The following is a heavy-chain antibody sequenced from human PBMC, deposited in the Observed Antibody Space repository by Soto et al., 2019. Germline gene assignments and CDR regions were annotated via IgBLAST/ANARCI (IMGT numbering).Heavy chain of an antibody. V-gene: IGHV3-15*01. D-gene: IGHD3-3*02. CDR3: TKVLALPPNDAFDI. Sequence: EGQLVESGGGLVEPGGSLRLSCAASGFNFNVAWMNWVRQAPGKGLEWLGRIKSKGGGETTEYVAFVKGRFTISRDYSKNTLYLQMNSLKSEDTAVYYCTKVLALPPNDAFDIWGQGTMVTVSS. CDR2: IKSKGGGETT. J-gene: IGHJ3*02. CDR1: GFNFNVAW.